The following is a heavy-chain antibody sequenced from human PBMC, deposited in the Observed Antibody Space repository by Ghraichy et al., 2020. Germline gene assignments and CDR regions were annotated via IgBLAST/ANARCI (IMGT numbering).Heavy chain of an antibody. D-gene: IGHD4-23*01. CDR1: GFTFSNAW. V-gene: IGHV3-15*01. CDR3: TAYGGNSGLVDY. CDR2: IKSKTDGGTT. Sequence: GGSLRLSCAASGFTFSNAWMSWVRQAPGKGLEWVGRIKSKTDGGTTDYAAPVKGRFTISRDDSKNTLYLQMNSLKTEDTAVYYCTAYGGNSGLVDYWGQGTLVTVSS. J-gene: IGHJ4*02.